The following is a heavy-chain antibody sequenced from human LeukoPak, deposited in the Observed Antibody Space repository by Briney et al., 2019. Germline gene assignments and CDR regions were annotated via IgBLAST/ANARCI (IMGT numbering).Heavy chain of an antibody. D-gene: IGHD3-3*01. V-gene: IGHV3-53*01. CDR1: GFTVSSNC. CDR2: TYSAGST. Sequence: GGSLRLSCAASGFTVSSNCMSWVRQAPGKGLEWVSVTYSAGSTYYADSVKGRFTISRDNSKNTLYLQMNSLRAEDTAVYYCAARITIFGVLISWGQGTLVTVSS. CDR3: AARITIFGVLIS. J-gene: IGHJ5*02.